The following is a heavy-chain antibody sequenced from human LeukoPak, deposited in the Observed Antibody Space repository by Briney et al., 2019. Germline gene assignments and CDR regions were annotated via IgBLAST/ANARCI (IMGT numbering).Heavy chain of an antibody. CDR1: GYTFTSYG. Sequence: GASVQVSCKASGYTFTSYGISWVRQAPGQGLEWMGWISAYNGNTNYAQKLQGRVTMTTDTSTSTAYMELRSLRSDDTAVYYCAREGSGWYRGYYYYGMDVWGQGTTVTVSS. J-gene: IGHJ6*02. D-gene: IGHD6-19*01. CDR2: ISAYNGNT. V-gene: IGHV1-18*01. CDR3: AREGSGWYRGYYYYGMDV.